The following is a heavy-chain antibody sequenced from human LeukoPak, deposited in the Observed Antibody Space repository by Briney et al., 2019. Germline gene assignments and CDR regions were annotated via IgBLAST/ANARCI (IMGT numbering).Heavy chain of an antibody. J-gene: IGHJ4*02. CDR2: IYHSGST. Sequence: PSETLSLTCAVSGGSISSGGYSWSWIRQPPGKGLEWIGYIYHSGSTYYNPSFKSRVTISVDRSKNQFSLKLSSVTAADTAVYYCARDPTGYYFDYWGQGTLVTVSS. CDR1: GGSISSGGYS. CDR3: ARDPTGYYFDY. D-gene: IGHD1-14*01. V-gene: IGHV4-30-2*01.